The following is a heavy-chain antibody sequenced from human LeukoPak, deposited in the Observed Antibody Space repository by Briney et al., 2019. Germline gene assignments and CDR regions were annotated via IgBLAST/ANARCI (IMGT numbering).Heavy chain of an antibody. CDR3: AKKAQYNGNYPLDY. Sequence: GGSLRLSCAASGFTFSNYAMSWVRQAPGKGLEWVSGTSDRGDYTYYADSVKGRFTISRDNSKNTLYLQMNSLRAEDTALYFCAKKAQYNGNYPLDYWGQGTLVTVSS. CDR1: GFTFSNYA. V-gene: IGHV3-23*01. D-gene: IGHD1-26*01. J-gene: IGHJ4*02. CDR2: TSDRGDYT.